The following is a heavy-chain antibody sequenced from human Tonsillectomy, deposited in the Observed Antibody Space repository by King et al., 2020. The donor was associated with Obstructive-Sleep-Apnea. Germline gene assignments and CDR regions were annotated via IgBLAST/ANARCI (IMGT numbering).Heavy chain of an antibody. CDR1: GGSISSYY. V-gene: IGHV4-4*09. J-gene: IGHJ4*02. CDR3: ATRLPDTTWHAYFDY. Sequence: QLQESGPGLVKPSETLSLTCTVSGGSISSYYWSWIRQPPGKELEWIGYIYSSGSTNYNPSLKSRVTMSLDTSKNHFSLKMSSVTAADTAVYYCATRLPDTTWHAYFDYWGQGAPVTVSS. D-gene: IGHD5-12*01. CDR2: IYSSGST.